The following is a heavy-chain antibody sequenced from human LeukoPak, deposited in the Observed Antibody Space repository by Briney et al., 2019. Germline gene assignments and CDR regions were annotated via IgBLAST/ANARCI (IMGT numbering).Heavy chain of an antibody. D-gene: IGHD3-22*01. Sequence: GASVKVSCKASGYTFTGYYMHWARQAPGQGLEWMGWINPNSGGTNYAQKFQGRVTMTRDTSISTPYMQLSRLRSDDTAVYYCARIAFGEYYDSSGYFSLDYWGQGTLVSVSS. V-gene: IGHV1-2*02. J-gene: IGHJ4*02. CDR1: GYTFTGYY. CDR3: ARIAFGEYYDSSGYFSLDY. CDR2: INPNSGGT.